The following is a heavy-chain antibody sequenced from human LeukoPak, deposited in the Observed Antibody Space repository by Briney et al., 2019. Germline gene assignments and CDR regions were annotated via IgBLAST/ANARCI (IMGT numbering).Heavy chain of an antibody. CDR1: GFTFSSYG. J-gene: IGHJ6*03. CDR3: AKAMGYCSSTSCYKSLYYYYYMDV. D-gene: IGHD2-2*01. Sequence: GGSPRLSCAASGFTFSSYGMHWVRQAPGKGLEWVAVIWYDGSNKYYADSAKGRFTISRDNSKNTLYLQMNSLRAEDTAVYYCAKAMGYCSSTSCYKSLYYYYYMDVWGKGTTVTVSS. V-gene: IGHV3-33*06. CDR2: IWYDGSNK.